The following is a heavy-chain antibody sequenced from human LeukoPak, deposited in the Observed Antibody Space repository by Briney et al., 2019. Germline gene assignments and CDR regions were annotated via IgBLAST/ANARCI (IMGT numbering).Heavy chain of an antibody. V-gene: IGHV1-18*01. Sequence: ASVKVSCKASSYTFTSYGISWVRQAPGQGLEWMGWISAYNGNTNYAQKLQGRVTMTTDTSTSTAYMELRSLRSDDTAVYYCARAEETFFGPYGMDVWAKGPRSPSP. CDR1: SYTFTSYG. CDR2: ISAYNGNT. D-gene: IGHD3-3*01. CDR3: ARAEETFFGPYGMDV. J-gene: IGHJ6*02.